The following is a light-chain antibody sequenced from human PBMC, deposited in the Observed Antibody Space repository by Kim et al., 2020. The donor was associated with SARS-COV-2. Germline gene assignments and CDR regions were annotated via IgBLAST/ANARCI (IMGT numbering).Light chain of an antibody. CDR1: SNDVGAYNY. Sequence: QSALTQPRSVSGSPGQSVTISCTGTSNDVGAYNYVSWYQHHPGKAPKLMIYDVTERPSGVPDRFSGSKSGNTASLTISGLQAEDEADYYCCSNAASYTLWVFGGGTQLTVL. CDR3: CSNAASYTLWV. V-gene: IGLV2-11*01. J-gene: IGLJ3*02. CDR2: DVT.